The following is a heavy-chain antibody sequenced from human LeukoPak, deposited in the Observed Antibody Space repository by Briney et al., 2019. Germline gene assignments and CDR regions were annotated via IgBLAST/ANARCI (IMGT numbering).Heavy chain of an antibody. D-gene: IGHD6-6*01. V-gene: IGHV1-46*01. CDR2: INPSGGST. CDR1: GYTFSTYY. Sequence: GASVKVSCKASGYTFSTYYIHWVRQAPGQGLEWMGIINPSGGSTDYAQKFQGRVTMTRDMSTSTVYMELSSLRSEDTAVYYCTRVASIGAIGDHWGQGTLVTVSS. CDR3: TRVASIGAIGDH. J-gene: IGHJ4*02.